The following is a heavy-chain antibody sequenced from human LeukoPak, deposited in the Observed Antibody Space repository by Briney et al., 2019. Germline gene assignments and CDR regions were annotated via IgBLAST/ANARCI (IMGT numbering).Heavy chain of an antibody. Sequence: PGGSLRLSCAASGFTFSSYSMNWVRQAPGKGLEWVSSISSSSSYIYYADSVKGRFTISRDNSKNTLYLQMNSLRAEDTAVYYCASPQYSSPGGYFDYWGQGTLVTVSS. CDR3: ASPQYSSPGGYFDY. CDR1: GFTFSSYS. V-gene: IGHV3-21*04. CDR2: ISSSSSYI. D-gene: IGHD6-19*01. J-gene: IGHJ4*02.